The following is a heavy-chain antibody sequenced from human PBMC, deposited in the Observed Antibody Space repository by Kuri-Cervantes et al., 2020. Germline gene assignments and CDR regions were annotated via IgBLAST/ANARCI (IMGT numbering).Heavy chain of an antibody. Sequence: SETLSLTCTVSGGSISSYYWGWIRQPPGKGLEWIGSIYYSGSTYYNPSLKSRVTISVDTSKNQFSLKLSSVTAADTAVYYCARAIAAAGTKGYYFDYWGQGTLVTVSS. CDR1: GGSISSYY. CDR2: IYYSGST. J-gene: IGHJ4*02. CDR3: ARAIAAAGTKGYYFDY. D-gene: IGHD6-13*01. V-gene: IGHV4-39*07.